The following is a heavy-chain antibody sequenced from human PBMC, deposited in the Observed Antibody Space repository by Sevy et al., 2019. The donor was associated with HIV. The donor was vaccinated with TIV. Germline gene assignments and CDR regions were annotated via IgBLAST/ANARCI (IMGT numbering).Heavy chain of an antibody. Sequence: GGSLRLSCAASGFTXXXXXMHWVRQAPGTGLEWVAVISYDXSHQYFADSVKGRFVISRDNSKSTLYLQMNNLRGEDXALYYCARDNGAAVDXXGSXXXXXSWGQXTLVTVS. J-gene: IGHJ4*02. CDR1: GFTXXXXX. CDR2: ISYDXSHQ. CDR3: ARDNGAAVDXXGSXXXXXS. D-gene: IGHD3-10*01. V-gene: IGHV3-30*09.